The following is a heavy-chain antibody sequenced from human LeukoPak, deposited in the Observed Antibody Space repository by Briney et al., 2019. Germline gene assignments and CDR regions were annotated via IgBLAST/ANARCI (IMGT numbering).Heavy chain of an antibody. D-gene: IGHD5-12*01. CDR1: GGSITNYY. Sequence: PSETLSLTCNVSGGSITNYYWSWIRQLAGKGLEWIGRIYSTGSTNYTPSLKSRVTLSVDTSKSQFSLKLTSVTAADTAVYYCAREGGYSGYLDYWGHGALVTVSS. CDR3: AREGGYSGYLDY. V-gene: IGHV4-4*07. J-gene: IGHJ4*01. CDR2: IYSTGST.